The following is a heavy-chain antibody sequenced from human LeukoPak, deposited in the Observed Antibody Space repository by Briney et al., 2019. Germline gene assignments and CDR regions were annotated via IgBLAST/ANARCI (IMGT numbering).Heavy chain of an antibody. D-gene: IGHD2-21*01. V-gene: IGHV4-59*01. CDR3: ASEGVALHYFDY. CDR2: IYYSGST. CDR1: GGSISSYY. J-gene: IGHJ4*02. Sequence: SETLSLTCTVSGGSISSYYWSWIRQPPGKGLEWIGYIYYSGSTNYNPSLKSRVTISVDTSKNQFSLELRSVTAADTAVYYCASEGVALHYFDYWGQGTLVTVSS.